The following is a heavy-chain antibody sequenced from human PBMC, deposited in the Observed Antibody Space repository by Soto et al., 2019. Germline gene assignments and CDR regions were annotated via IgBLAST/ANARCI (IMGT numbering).Heavy chain of an antibody. CDR3: AKPVRFLEWLEQYYFDY. CDR2: ISYDGSNK. J-gene: IGHJ4*02. D-gene: IGHD3-3*01. Sequence: GGSLRLSCAASGFTFSSYGMHWVRQAPGKGLEWVAVISYDGSNKYYADSVKGRFTISRDNSKNTLYLQMNSLRAEDTAVYYCAKPVRFLEWLEQYYFDYWAQGTLVTVSS. V-gene: IGHV3-30*18. CDR1: GFTFSSYG.